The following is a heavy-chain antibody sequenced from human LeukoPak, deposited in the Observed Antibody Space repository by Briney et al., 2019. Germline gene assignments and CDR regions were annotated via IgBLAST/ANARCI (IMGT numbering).Heavy chain of an antibody. V-gene: IGHV4-31*03. CDR3: ARESPDDILTGFFDY. D-gene: IGHD3-9*01. Sequence: PSQTLSLTCTVSGGSISSGGYYWSWIRQHPGKGLEWIGYIYYSGSTYYNPSLKSRVTISVDTSKNQFSLKLSSVTAADTAVYYCARESPDDILTGFFDYWGQGTLVTVSS. CDR1: GGSISSGGYY. J-gene: IGHJ4*02. CDR2: IYYSGST.